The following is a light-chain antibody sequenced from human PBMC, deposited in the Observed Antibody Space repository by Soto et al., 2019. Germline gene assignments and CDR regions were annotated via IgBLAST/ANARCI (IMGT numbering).Light chain of an antibody. J-gene: IGKJ4*01. Sequence: DIHMTQSPSTLSVSVVDIVTSTCLASQTISSWLAWYQQKPGKAPKLLIYAASSLQSGVPSRFSGSGSGTDFTLTISSLQPEDFATYYCQQSYSIPLTFGGGTKVDIK. CDR3: QQSYSIPLT. CDR1: QTISSW. CDR2: AAS. V-gene: IGKV1-39*01.